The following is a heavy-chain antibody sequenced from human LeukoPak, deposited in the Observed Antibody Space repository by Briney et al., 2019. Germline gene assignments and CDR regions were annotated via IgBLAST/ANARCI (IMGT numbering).Heavy chain of an antibody. V-gene: IGHV3-23*01. D-gene: IGHD2-15*01. J-gene: IGHJ4*02. Sequence: GGSLRLSCAASGFTFSSYAMSWVRQAPGKGLEWVSAISGSGGSTYYADYVKGRFTISRGNSKNTLYLQMNSLRAEDTAVYYCAKWPGIVVVVAATRYYWGQGTLVTVSS. CDR3: AKWPGIVVVVAATRYY. CDR1: GFTFSSYA. CDR2: ISGSGGST.